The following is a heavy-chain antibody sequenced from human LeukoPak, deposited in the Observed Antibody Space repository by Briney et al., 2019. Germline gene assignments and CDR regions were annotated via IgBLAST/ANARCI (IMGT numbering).Heavy chain of an antibody. J-gene: IGHJ5*02. CDR1: GGSISDHY. V-gene: IGHV4-59*08. CDR2: IYYNAAP. D-gene: IGHD3/OR15-3a*01. CDR3: ARGHYDLAP. Sequence: PSETLSLTCSVSGGSISDHYWSWIRQPPGKGLEWIAYIYYNAAPNYNPSLNARVTMSLDMSKNQFSLRLTSVTAADTAVYYCARGHYDLAPWGQGILVTVSS.